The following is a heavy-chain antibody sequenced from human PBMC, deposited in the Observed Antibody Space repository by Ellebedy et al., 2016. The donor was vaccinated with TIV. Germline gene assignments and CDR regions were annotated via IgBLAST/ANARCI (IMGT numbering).Heavy chain of an antibody. J-gene: IGHJ6*02. CDR1: GDSVSTDIG. V-gene: IGHV6-1*01. Sequence: SQTLSLTCVISGDSVSTDIGWNWIRQSPSRGIERLGRTYYRSKWKNDYAVSLKSRITINPDTSKNQFSLQLNSVTPEDTAVYYCARGWFGSGMGVWGQGTTVTVSS. CDR2: TYYRSKWKN. D-gene: IGHD3-10*01. CDR3: ARGWFGSGMGV.